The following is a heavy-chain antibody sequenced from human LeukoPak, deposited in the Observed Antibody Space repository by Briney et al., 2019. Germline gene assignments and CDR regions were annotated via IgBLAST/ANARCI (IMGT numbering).Heavy chain of an antibody. Sequence: SETLSLTCAVYGGSFSGYYWSWIRQPPGKGLEWIGEINHRGSTNYNPSLKSRVTISVDTSKNQFSLKLSSVTAADTAVYYCARGPLGDIVVVPAASWFDPWGQGTLVTVSS. CDR2: INHRGST. CDR1: GGSFSGYY. D-gene: IGHD2-2*01. CDR3: ARGPLGDIVVVPAASWFDP. V-gene: IGHV4-34*01. J-gene: IGHJ5*02.